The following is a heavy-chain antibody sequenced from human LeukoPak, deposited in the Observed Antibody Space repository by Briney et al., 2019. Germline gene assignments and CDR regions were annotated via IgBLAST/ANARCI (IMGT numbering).Heavy chain of an antibody. Sequence: SETLSLTCTVSGGSISSYYWSWIRQPPGKGLEWIGYIYYSGSTNYNPSLKSRVTISVDTSKNQFSLKLSSVTAADTAVYYCARGYSSGWYWGPRGMDVWGQGTTVTVSS. J-gene: IGHJ6*02. CDR3: ARGYSSGWYWGPRGMDV. V-gene: IGHV4-59*08. D-gene: IGHD6-19*01. CDR2: IYYSGST. CDR1: GGSISSYY.